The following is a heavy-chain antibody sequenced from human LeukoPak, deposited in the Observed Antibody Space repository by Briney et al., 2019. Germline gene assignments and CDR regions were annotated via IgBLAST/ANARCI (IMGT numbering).Heavy chain of an antibody. J-gene: IGHJ6*02. CDR2: ISSNGGST. CDR1: GFTFSSYA. Sequence: GGSLRLSCAASGFTFSSYAMHWVRQAPGKGLEYVSAISSNGGSTYYANSVKGRFTIPRDNSKNTLYLQMGSLRAEDMAVYYCARIGGDMVRGVIASDYYGMDVWGQGTTVTVSS. V-gene: IGHV3-64*01. CDR3: ARIGGDMVRGVIASDYYGMDV. D-gene: IGHD3-10*01.